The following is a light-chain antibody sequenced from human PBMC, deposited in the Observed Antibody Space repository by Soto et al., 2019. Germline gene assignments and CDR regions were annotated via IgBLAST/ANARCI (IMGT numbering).Light chain of an antibody. CDR2: GAS. CDR3: QQLTNFRFT. V-gene: IGKV1-9*01. J-gene: IGKJ2*01. Sequence: DIQLTQSPSFLSASEGDRVTITCRASQDIHVFLAWYQQRPGKAPQLLVYGASTLQSGVPSRFSGSGSGTDFTLTISSLQPEDFATYYCQQLTNFRFTFGQGTKLDIK. CDR1: QDIHVF.